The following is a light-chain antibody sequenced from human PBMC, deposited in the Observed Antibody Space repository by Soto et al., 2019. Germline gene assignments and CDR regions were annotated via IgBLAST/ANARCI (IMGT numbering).Light chain of an antibody. V-gene: IGKV1-5*01. Sequence: DIQITQSPSTLSASVGDRVTITCPASQSISSWLAWYQQKPGKAHKLLIYDASSLESGVPSRFSGSGSGTEFTLTISSLQPDDFATYYCQQYNSYWTFGQGTKVDI. J-gene: IGKJ1*01. CDR3: QQYNSYWT. CDR2: DAS. CDR1: QSISSW.